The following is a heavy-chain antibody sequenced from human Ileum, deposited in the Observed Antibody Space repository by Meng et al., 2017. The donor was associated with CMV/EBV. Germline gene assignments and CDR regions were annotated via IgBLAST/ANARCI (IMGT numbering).Heavy chain of an antibody. CDR3: ARGPYSSSWSSFDY. J-gene: IGHJ4*02. Sequence: QVRRPRAGHGLVKPSAALSLTCTVSRGSISSGYWSWIRQPAGKGLGWSGRIYTSGSTNYNPSLKSRVTMSVDTSKTQFSLKLSSVTAADTAVYYCARGPYSSSWSSFDYWGQGTLVPSPQ. CDR1: RGSISSGY. V-gene: IGHV4-4*07. CDR2: IYTSGST. D-gene: IGHD6-13*01.